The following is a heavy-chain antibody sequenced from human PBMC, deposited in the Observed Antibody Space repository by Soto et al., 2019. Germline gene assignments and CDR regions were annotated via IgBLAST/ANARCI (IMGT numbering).Heavy chain of an antibody. J-gene: IGHJ4*02. V-gene: IGHV3-74*01. Sequence: QPGGSLRLSCAASGFTFSRYWMHWVRQAPGKGLVWVSRINSDGSSTSYADSVKGRFTISRDNAKNTLYLQMNSLRAEDTAVYYCAVAVAGPTAIGYWGQGTLVTV. CDR1: GFTFSRYW. CDR3: AVAVAGPTAIGY. D-gene: IGHD6-19*01. CDR2: INSDGSST.